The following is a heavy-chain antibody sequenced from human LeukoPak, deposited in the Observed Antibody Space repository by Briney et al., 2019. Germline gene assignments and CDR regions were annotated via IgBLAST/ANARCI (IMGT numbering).Heavy chain of an antibody. CDR1: GFTFSSYA. CDR2: ISSSSSYI. V-gene: IGHV3-21*01. J-gene: IGHJ4*02. D-gene: IGHD5-12*01. CDR3: ARDSLLHYSGYDWSYFDY. Sequence: KAGGSLRLSCAASGFTFSSYAMSWVRQAPGKGLEWVSSISSSSSYIYYADSVKGRFTISRDNAKNSLYLQMSSLRAEDTAVYYCARDSLLHYSGYDWSYFDYWGQGTLVTVSS.